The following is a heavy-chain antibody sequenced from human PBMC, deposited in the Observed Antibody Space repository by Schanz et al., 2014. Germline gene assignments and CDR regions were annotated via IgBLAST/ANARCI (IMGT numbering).Heavy chain of an antibody. Sequence: QVQLIQSGAEVKKPGASVKVSCTASGYTFTSYDINWVRQAPGQDLEWLGWMNPNSGNPGFAQKFRGRVTMTRNTSMSTAYIELHILTSEDTAVYYCARGRTFDYWGQGTLXTVSS. V-gene: IGHV1-8*01. CDR2: MNPNSGNP. CDR3: ARGRTFDY. J-gene: IGHJ4*02. CDR1: GYTFTSYD.